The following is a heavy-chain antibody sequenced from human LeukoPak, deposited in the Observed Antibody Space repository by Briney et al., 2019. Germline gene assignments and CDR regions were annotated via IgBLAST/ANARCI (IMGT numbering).Heavy chain of an antibody. D-gene: IGHD2-2*01. CDR3: AKDPRSLIVVVPAAFDY. Sequence: PGGSLRLSCAASGFTFSSYAMSWVRLAPGKGLEWVSAISGSGGSTYYADSVKGRFPISRDNSKNTLYLQMNSLRAEDTAVYYCAKDPRSLIVVVPAAFDYWGQGTLVTVSS. CDR2: ISGSGGST. CDR1: GFTFSSYA. J-gene: IGHJ4*02. V-gene: IGHV3-23*01.